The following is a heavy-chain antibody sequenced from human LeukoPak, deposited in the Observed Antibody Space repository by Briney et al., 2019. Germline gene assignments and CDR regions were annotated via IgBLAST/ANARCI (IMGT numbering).Heavy chain of an antibody. V-gene: IGHV4-59*11. J-gene: IGHJ4*02. Sequence: SETLSLTCTVSGDSISSHYWSWIRQPPGKGLEWIGCIYCSGSSSYNPSLKSRVTISVDTSNTQFSLRLTSVTAADTAVYFCARERLIAGATVFDYWGQGTLVTVSS. CDR3: ARERLIAGATVFDY. CDR2: IYCSGSS. CDR1: GDSISSHY. D-gene: IGHD1-26*01.